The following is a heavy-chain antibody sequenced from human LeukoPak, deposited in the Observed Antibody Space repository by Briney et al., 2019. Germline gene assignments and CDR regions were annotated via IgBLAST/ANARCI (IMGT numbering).Heavy chain of an antibody. CDR3: ARWDNDFWSGSDY. D-gene: IGHD3-3*01. J-gene: IGHJ4*02. V-gene: IGHV4-34*01. CDR2: INHSGST. Sequence: PSETLSLTCAVYGGSFSGYYWSWIRQPPGEGLEWIGEINHSGSTNYNPSLKSRVTISVDTSKNQFSLKLSPVTAADTAVYYCARWDNDFWSGSDYWGQGTLVTVSS. CDR1: GGSFSGYY.